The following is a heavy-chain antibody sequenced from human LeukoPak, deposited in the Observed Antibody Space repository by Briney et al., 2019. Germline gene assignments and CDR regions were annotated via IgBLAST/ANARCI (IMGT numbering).Heavy chain of an antibody. D-gene: IGHD2-15*01. CDR2: INPSGGST. Sequence: ASVKVSCKASGYTFTGYYMHWVRQAPGQGLEWMGIINPSGGSTSYAQKFQGRVTMTRDMSTSTVYMELSSLRSEDTAVYYCARGLPPNYFDYWGQGTLVTVSS. CDR1: GYTFTGYY. CDR3: ARGLPPNYFDY. V-gene: IGHV1-46*01. J-gene: IGHJ4*02.